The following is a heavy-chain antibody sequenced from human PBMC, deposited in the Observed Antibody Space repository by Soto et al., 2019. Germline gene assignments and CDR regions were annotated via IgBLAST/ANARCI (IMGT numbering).Heavy chain of an antibody. V-gene: IGHV1-8*01. CDR1: GYTFINFD. J-gene: IGHJ6*02. Sequence: QVLLVQSGAEVKQPGASVMVSCKASGYTFINFDINWVRQTTRQGLEWMGWMNPNSGNTIYAQNYMARVTMTMSTSMTTAYMELSSLVSDDTAVYYCVIGYSGYNPGFYGMDVWGQGTTVTVSS. D-gene: IGHD5-12*01. CDR2: MNPNSGNT. CDR3: VIGYSGYNPGFYGMDV.